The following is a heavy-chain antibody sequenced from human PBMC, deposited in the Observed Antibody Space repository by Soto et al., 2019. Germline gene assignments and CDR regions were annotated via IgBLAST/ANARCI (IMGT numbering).Heavy chain of an antibody. V-gene: IGHV3-23*01. CDR1: GFTFSTFA. D-gene: IGHD3-10*01. CDR2: ISGSGGNT. J-gene: IGHJ5*02. Sequence: EVQLLESEGSLVQPGGSLRLSCAASGFTFSTFAMNWVRQAPGEGLEWVSSISGSGGNTQYADSVKGRVTISRDNSKNTLYLQISTLRAEDTAVYYCAKGDVLMTTSGRWCNWFDPWGQGTLVSVSS. CDR3: AKGDVLMTTSGRWCNWFDP.